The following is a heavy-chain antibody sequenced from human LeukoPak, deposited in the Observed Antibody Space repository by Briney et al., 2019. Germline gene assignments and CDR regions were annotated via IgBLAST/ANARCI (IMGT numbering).Heavy chain of an antibody. CDR2: IYSDNT. CDR1: GFTVSSNS. D-gene: IGHD4/OR15-4a*01. J-gene: IGHJ4*02. Sequence: GGSLRLSCTVSGFTVSSNSMSWVRQAPGKGLEWVSFIYSDNTHYSDSVKGRFTISRDNSKSTLYLQTNSLRAEDTAVYYCARRAGAYSHPYDYWGQGTLVTVSS. CDR3: ARRAGAYSHPYDY. V-gene: IGHV3-53*01.